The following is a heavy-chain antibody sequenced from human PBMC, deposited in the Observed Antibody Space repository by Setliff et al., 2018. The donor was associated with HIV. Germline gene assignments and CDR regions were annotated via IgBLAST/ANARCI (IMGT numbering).Heavy chain of an antibody. CDR3: ARPLPIGGYCSSTSCQGAFDF. V-gene: IGHV1-69*13. CDR2: IIPIFGTT. Sequence: ASVKVSCKASGGTFSSYAISWVRRAPGQGPEWMGAIIPIFGTTKYAQRFQGRVTITADASTSTAYMELSSLRSEDTAVYYCARPLPIGGYCSSTSCQGAFDFWGQGTMVTVSS. CDR1: GGTFSSYA. J-gene: IGHJ3*01. D-gene: IGHD2-2*01.